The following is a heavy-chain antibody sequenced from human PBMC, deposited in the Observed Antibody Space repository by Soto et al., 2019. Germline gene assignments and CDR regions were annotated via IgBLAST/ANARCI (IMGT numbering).Heavy chain of an antibody. CDR2: IGTAGDT. D-gene: IGHD6-19*01. V-gene: IGHV3-13*01. J-gene: IGHJ6*02. CDR3: AREPENRYSSGLEAERRGSGRHYYYYGMDV. CDR1: GFTFSSYD. Sequence: GGSLRLSCAASGFTFSSYDMHWVRQATGKGLEWVSAIGTAGDTYYPGSVKGRFTISRENAKNSLYLQMNSLRAEDTAVYYCAREPENRYSSGLEAERRGSGRHYYYYGMDVWGQGTTVTVSS.